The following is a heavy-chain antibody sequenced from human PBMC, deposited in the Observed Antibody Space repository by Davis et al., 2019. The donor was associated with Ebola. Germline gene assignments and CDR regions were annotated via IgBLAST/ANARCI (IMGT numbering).Heavy chain of an antibody. D-gene: IGHD4-23*01. CDR1: GYTFTSYY. J-gene: IGHJ6*02. Sequence: ASVKVSCKASGYTFTSYYMHWVRQAPGQGLEWMGIINPSGGSTSYAQKFQGRVTMTRDTSTSTVYMELSSLRSEDTAVYYCARGSSVVAYYYYYGMDVWGQGTTVTVSS. CDR2: INPSGGST. V-gene: IGHV1-46*03. CDR3: ARGSSVVAYYYYYGMDV.